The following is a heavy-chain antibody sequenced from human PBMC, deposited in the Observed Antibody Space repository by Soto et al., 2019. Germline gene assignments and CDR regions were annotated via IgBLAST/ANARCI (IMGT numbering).Heavy chain of an antibody. CDR2: IYHGGSS. J-gene: IGHJ6*02. CDR1: GGSINTGDSITNGHW. V-gene: IGHV4-4*02. D-gene: IGHD3-3*01. CDR3: ARTFHRPGVGYLHYGMDV. Sequence: SETLSLTCAVSGGSINTGDSITNGHWWGWVRQPPGKGLEWIGEIYHGGSSNYKTSLKRRVTMSVDKSKNQFSLNLRSVTAADTAIYYCARTFHRPGVGYLHYGMDVWGQGTTVTVSS.